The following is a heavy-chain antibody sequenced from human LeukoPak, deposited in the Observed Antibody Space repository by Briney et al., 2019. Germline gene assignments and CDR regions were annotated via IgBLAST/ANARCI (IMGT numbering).Heavy chain of an antibody. CDR2: ICRTVENT. J-gene: IGHJ4*02. V-gene: IGHV3-23*01. CDR1: RLAPSAYT. D-gene: IGHD3-3*01. CDR3: AKGTVGFLEWSQRGSFDY. Sequence: RPSRTASRLAPSAYTTGGVPHEPGNGLERGSRICRTVENTYYADSVKGRFTISRDNSKNMVHLQIISLTGDDTAVYYCAKGTVGFLEWSQRGSFDYWGQGALVTVSS.